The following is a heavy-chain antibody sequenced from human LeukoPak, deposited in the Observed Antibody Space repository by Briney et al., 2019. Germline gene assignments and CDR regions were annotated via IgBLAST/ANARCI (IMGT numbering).Heavy chain of an antibody. Sequence: SETLSLTCTVSGGSISSYSWSWIRQPPGKGLEWIGYIYYSGSTNYNPSLKSRVTISVDTSKNQFSLKLSSMTAADTAVYYCARDLGAKFDRWGHGTLVTVSS. V-gene: IGHV4-59*01. CDR3: ARDLGAKFDR. CDR2: IYYSGST. J-gene: IGHJ5*02. CDR1: GGSISSYS. D-gene: IGHD1-26*01.